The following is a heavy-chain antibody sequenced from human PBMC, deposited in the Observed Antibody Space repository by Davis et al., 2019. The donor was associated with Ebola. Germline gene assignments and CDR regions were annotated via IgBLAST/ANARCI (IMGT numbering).Heavy chain of an antibody. CDR3: ARRYNWNYGGDY. D-gene: IGHD1-7*01. J-gene: IGHJ4*02. V-gene: IGHV3-21*01. Sequence: GGSLRPSCAASGFTFSSYSMNWVRQAPGKGLEWVSSISSSSSYIYYADSVKGRFTISRDNAKNSLYLQMNSLRAEDTAVYYCARRYNWNYGGDYWGQGTLVTVSS. CDR1: GFTFSSYS. CDR2: ISSSSSYI.